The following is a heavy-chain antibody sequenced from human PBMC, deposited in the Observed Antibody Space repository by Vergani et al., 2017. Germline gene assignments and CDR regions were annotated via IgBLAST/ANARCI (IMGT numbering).Heavy chain of an antibody. CDR3: ATDSFSIAAAVW. Sequence: QVQLVQSGAAVKKPGSSVRVSCKASGGTFSSYTISWVRQAPGQGLEWMGAIIPFFGTANYAQKFQGRVTITADESTSTAYMELSSLRSEDTAVYYCATDSFSIAAAVWWGQGTLVTVSS. V-gene: IGHV1-69*01. D-gene: IGHD6-13*01. J-gene: IGHJ4*02. CDR1: GGTFSSYT. CDR2: IIPFFGTA.